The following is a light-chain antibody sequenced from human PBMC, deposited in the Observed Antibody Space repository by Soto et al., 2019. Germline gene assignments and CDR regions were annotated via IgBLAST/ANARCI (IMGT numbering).Light chain of an antibody. CDR3: AAWDDSLDGLV. CDR2: YDD. Sequence: QSVLTQPPSVSEAPRQRVTISCSGSSSNIGNNAVTWYQQLPGKAPKLLIYYDDLLPSGVSDRFSGSKSGTSASLAISGLQSEDEAFYYCAAWDDSLDGLVFGGGTKLTVL. CDR1: SSNIGNNA. V-gene: IGLV1-36*01. J-gene: IGLJ3*02.